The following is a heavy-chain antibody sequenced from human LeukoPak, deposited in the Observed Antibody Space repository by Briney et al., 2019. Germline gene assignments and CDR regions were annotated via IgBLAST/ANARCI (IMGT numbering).Heavy chain of an antibody. D-gene: IGHD2-2*01. CDR3: AKDRSSTSCYFPD. V-gene: IGHV3-30*02. Sequence: GGSLRLSCAASGFTFSSYGMHWVRQAPGKGLEWVAFIRYDGSNKYYADSVKGRFTISRDNSENTLYLQMNSLRAEDTAVYYCAKDRSSTSCYFPDWGQGTLVTVSS. J-gene: IGHJ4*02. CDR1: GFTFSSYG. CDR2: IRYDGSNK.